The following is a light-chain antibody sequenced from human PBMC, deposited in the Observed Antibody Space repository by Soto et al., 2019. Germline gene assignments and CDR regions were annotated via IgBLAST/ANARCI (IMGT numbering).Light chain of an antibody. CDR2: RAS. Sequence: EVVLTQSPGTLSLSPGERATLSCRASQTVDSTYLAWYQQKPGQAPRHLIYRASSRAAGVPDRFSGSGSGTDFTLTISKLDPEDFAVYYCQQYDTSPPLYTFGQGTKLEIK. CDR3: QQYDTSPPLYT. J-gene: IGKJ2*01. V-gene: IGKV3-20*01. CDR1: QTVDSTY.